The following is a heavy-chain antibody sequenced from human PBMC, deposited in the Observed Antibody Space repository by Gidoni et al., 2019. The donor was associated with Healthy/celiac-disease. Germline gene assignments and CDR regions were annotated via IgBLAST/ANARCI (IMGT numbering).Heavy chain of an antibody. D-gene: IGHD3-22*01. Sequence: TNYNPSLKSRVTMSVDTSKNQFSLKLSSVTAADTAVYYCARALQYYYDSSGQAAFDIWGQGTMVTVSS. J-gene: IGHJ3*02. V-gene: IGHV4-4*07. CDR3: ARALQYYYDSSGQAAFDI. CDR2: T.